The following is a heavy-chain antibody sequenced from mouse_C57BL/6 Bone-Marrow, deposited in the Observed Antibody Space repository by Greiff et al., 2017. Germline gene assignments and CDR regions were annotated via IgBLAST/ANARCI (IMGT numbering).Heavy chain of an antibody. Sequence: VQLQQSGPELVKPGASVKMSCKASGYTFTDYNMHWVKQSPGKSLEWIGYINPNNGGTSYNQKFKGKATLTVNKSSSTAYMELRSLTSEDAAVYYGGGYDGCPGRFDYWGQGTMLTVSA. CDR1: GYTFTDYN. J-gene: IGHJ2*01. V-gene: IGHV1-22*01. CDR3: GGYDGCPGRFDY. CDR2: INPNNGGT. D-gene: IGHD2-3*01.